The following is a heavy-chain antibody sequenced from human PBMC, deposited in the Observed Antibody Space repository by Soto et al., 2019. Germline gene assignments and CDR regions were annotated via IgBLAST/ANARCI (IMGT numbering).Heavy chain of an antibody. CDR2: ISAYTGNT. Sequence: QVQLVQSGAEVKKPGASEKVSCKATGYCFTVYGITWVRQAPGHGLEWMGWISAYTGNTNYAQSFQGRVTMTTDTSTSTAYMDLRSLTSDDTAIYYCARDGFDLWGRGTMVTVSS. J-gene: IGHJ3*01. CDR3: ARDGFDL. V-gene: IGHV1-18*01. CDR1: GYCFTVYG.